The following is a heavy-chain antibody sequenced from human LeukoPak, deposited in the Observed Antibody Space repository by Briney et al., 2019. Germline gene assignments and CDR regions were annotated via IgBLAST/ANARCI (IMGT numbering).Heavy chain of an antibody. CDR2: ISALSGNT. CDR3: ALYGAYFEF. J-gene: IGHJ4*01. CDR1: GYTFTNYG. Sequence: ASVKVSCKASGYTFTNYGISWVRQAPGQGLEWMGWISALSGNTNYAQKLQGRVTVTTDTSTRIAYMELRSLRSDDTAVYYCALYGAYFEFWGHGTLVTVSS. D-gene: IGHD4-17*01. V-gene: IGHV1-18*01.